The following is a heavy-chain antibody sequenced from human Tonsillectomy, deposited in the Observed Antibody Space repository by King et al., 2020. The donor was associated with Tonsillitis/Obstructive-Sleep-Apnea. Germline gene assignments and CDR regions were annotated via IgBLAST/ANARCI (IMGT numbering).Heavy chain of an antibody. Sequence: ITLKESGPTLVKPTQTLTLTCTFSGFSLSTSGVGMGWIPQPPGKALEWLALIYLDDDKRYSPSLKSRLTITKDTSKNQVVLTMTNMDPVDTATYYCAHNRGQTTSGPFDYWGQGTLVTVSS. J-gene: IGHJ4*02. V-gene: IGHV2-5*02. CDR3: AHNRGQTTSGPFDY. CDR1: GFSLSTSGVG. D-gene: IGHD4-17*01. CDR2: IYLDDDK.